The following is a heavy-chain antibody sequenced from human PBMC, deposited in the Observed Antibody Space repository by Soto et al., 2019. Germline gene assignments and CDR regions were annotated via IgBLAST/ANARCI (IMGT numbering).Heavy chain of an antibody. CDR3: ARDGLEAGTLYYYYYYYMDV. CDR1: GFTFSDYY. Sequence: PGGSLKLSCAASGFTFSDYYMSWIRQAPGKGLEWVSYISSSGSTIYYADSVKGRFTISRDNAKNSLYLQMNSLRAEDTAVYYCARDGLEAGTLYYYYYYYMDVWGKGTTVTVSS. V-gene: IGHV3-11*01. D-gene: IGHD6-13*01. J-gene: IGHJ6*03. CDR2: ISSSGSTI.